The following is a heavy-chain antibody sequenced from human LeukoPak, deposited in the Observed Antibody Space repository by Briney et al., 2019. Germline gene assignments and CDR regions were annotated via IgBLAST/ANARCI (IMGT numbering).Heavy chain of an antibody. CDR2: INAGNGNT. V-gene: IGHV1-3*01. Sequence: ASVKISCKASGYTFTSYAMHWVRQAPGQRLEWMGWINAGNGNTKYSQKFQGRVTITRDTSASTAYMELSRLRSEDTAVYYCARDGSGYDGWFDPWGQGTLVTVSS. J-gene: IGHJ5*02. CDR3: ARDGSGYDGWFDP. D-gene: IGHD5-12*01. CDR1: GYTFTSYA.